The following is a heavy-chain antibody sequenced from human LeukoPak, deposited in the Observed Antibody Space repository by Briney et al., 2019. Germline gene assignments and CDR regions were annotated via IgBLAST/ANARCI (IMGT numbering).Heavy chain of an antibody. CDR2: ISYDGSNK. CDR3: SDLLN. V-gene: IGHV3-30*03. J-gene: IGHJ4*02. Sequence: GGSLRLSCAASGFTFSSYGMHWVRQAPGKGLEWVAVISYDGSNKYYADSVKGRFTISRDNSKNTLYLQMNSLRAEDTAVYWCSDLLNWGQGTLVTVSS. D-gene: IGHD4/OR15-4a*01. CDR1: GFTFSSYG.